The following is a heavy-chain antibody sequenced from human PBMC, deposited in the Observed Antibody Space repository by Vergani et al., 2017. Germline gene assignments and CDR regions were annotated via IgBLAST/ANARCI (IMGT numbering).Heavy chain of an antibody. D-gene: IGHD6-6*01. J-gene: IGHJ4*02. V-gene: IGHV4-59*12. CDR3: AIGSAPPPGIAARELHY. Sequence: QVQLQESGPGLVKPSETLSLTCTVSGGSISSYYWSWIRQPPGEGLEWIGYIYYSGSTNYNPSLKSRVTISVDTSKNPCSLKLSSVTAAATAVCYCAIGSAPPPGIAARELHYWGQGTLVSVSS. CDR2: IYYSGST. CDR1: GGSISSYY.